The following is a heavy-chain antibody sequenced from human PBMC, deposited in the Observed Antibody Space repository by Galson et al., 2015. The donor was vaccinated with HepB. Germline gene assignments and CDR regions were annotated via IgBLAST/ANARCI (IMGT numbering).Heavy chain of an antibody. J-gene: IGHJ6*03. V-gene: IGHV3-30*09. CDR1: GFTFSSYA. D-gene: IGHD2-2*01. CDR2: ISYDGSNK. Sequence: SLRLSCAASGFTFSSYAMHWVRQAPGKGLEWVAVISYDGSNKYYADSVKGRFAISRDNSKNTLYLQMNSLRAEDTAVYYCARDGGDIVVVPAAVYYYYYMDVWGKGTTVTVSS. CDR3: ARDGGDIVVVPAAVYYYYYMDV.